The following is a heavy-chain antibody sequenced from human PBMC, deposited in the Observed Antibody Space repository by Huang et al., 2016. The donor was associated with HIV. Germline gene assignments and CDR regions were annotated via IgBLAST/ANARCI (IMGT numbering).Heavy chain of an antibody. Sequence: QVQLVESGGGVVQPGRSLRLSCAASGFTLRTYAMHWVRQAPGKGLEWVAVTSSDGTNKCYSVSFKGRFSISRDNSKNTLYLQMNSLRTDDTAVYYCARDFYNGDSPTLDHWGQGTLVTVAS. D-gene: IGHD2-21*02. J-gene: IGHJ4*02. CDR2: TSSDGTNK. CDR1: GFTLRTYA. CDR3: ARDFYNGDSPTLDH. V-gene: IGHV3-30-3*01.